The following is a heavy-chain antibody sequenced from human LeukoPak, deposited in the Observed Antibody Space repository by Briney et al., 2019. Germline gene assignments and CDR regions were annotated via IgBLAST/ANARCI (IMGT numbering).Heavy chain of an antibody. J-gene: IGHJ5*02. CDR3: ARDVAGGIAAAGNWFDP. CDR1: GFTFSSYI. V-gene: IGHV3-30-3*01. Sequence: GGSLRLSCAASGFTFSSYIIHWVRQAPGKGLEWVAGMSSDGTNKHYADSVKGRFTISRDNSKRTLYLQMNGLRPEDTAVYYCARDVAGGIAAAGNWFDPWGQGTLVTVSS. D-gene: IGHD6-13*01. CDR2: MSSDGTNK.